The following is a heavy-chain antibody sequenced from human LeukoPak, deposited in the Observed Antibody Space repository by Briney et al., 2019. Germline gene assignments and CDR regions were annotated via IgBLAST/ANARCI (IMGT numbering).Heavy chain of an antibody. V-gene: IGHV1-46*01. CDR1: GYTFTSNY. D-gene: IGHD2-15*01. CDR3: ARGAWVETAATGTLRDYYYYYYMDV. CDR2: ISPSGGST. Sequence: ASVKVSCKAFGYTFTSNYMHWVRQAPGQGPEWMGVISPSGGSTTYAQKFQGRVTITADESTSTAYMELSSLSSEDTAVYYCARGAWVETAATGTLRDYYYYYYMDVWGNGTTVTISS. J-gene: IGHJ6*03.